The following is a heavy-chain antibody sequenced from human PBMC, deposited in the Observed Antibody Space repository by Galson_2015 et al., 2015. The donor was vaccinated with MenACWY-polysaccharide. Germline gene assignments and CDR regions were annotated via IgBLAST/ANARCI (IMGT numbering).Heavy chain of an antibody. CDR3: AKDRGSGYRAFRFDS. Sequence: SMRISCAASGFTFSNSGMHWVRQAPGKGLEWVAVISHDGSYEYYADSVKGRFTISRDNSKNTLYLQMSSLRAEDTAVYYCAKDRGSGYRAFRFDSWGQGNLVTVSS. J-gene: IGHJ4*02. D-gene: IGHD3-10*01. V-gene: IGHV3-30*18. CDR1: GFTFSNSG. CDR2: ISHDGSYE.